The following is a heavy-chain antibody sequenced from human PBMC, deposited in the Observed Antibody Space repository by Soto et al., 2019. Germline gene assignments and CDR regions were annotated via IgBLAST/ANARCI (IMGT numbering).Heavy chain of an antibody. J-gene: IGHJ3*02. Sequence: QEQLVESGGGVVQPGRSLRLSCVASGFTFRSYGMHWVRQAPGKGLEWVAVMSDDESKKYYADSVKGRFTFSKDNSKNTLFLQMDTLISEDTAVYYCARTAGGRVRGALDIWGQGTMVTVSS. CDR1: GFTFRSYG. CDR2: MSDDESKK. CDR3: ARTAGGRVRGALDI. V-gene: IGHV3-30-3*01. D-gene: IGHD6-13*01.